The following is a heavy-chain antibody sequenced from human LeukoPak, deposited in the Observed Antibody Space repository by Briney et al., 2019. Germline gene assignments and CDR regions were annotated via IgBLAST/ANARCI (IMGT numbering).Heavy chain of an antibody. V-gene: IGHV3-33*01. CDR1: GFTFKICG. J-gene: IGHJ4*02. CDR2: IWNDGSTT. CDR3: ARDRTNFVDY. Sequence: GGSLRLSCAASGFTFKICGMHWVRQAPGKGLEWVGVIWNDGSTTFYADSVRGRFTISRDNSKNTLYLQMNSLRAEDTAVYYCARDRTNFVDYWGQGTLVTVSS. D-gene: IGHD3-9*01.